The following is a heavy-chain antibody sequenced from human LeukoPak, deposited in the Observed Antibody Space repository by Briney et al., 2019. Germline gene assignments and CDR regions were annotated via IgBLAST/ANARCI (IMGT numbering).Heavy chain of an antibody. CDR1: GGPFSGYY. Sequence: SETLSLTCAVYGGPFSGYYWSWIRQPPGKGLEWIGEINHSGSTNYNPSLKSRVTISVDTSKNQFSLKLSSVTAADTAVYYCARPSLPYYYDSSGYLYWGQGTLVTVSS. CDR2: INHSGST. J-gene: IGHJ4*02. D-gene: IGHD3-22*01. CDR3: ARPSLPYYYDSSGYLY. V-gene: IGHV4-34*01.